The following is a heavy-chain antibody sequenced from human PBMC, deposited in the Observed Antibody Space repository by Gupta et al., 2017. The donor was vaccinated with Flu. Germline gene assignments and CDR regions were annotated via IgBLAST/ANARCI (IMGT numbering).Heavy chain of an antibody. J-gene: IGHJ4*02. V-gene: IGHV3-21*01. D-gene: IGHD6-19*01. CDR2: ISSSSSYI. CDR3: ARAWDVTVAGTFDY. Sequence: EVQLVESGGGLVKPGGSLSLSCAASGFTFNTYGMNWVSQAPGKGLEWVSSISSSSSYIYYADSVKGRFTISRHNAKNSLYLQMNSLRAEDTAVYYCARAWDVTVAGTFDYWGQGTLVTVSS. CDR1: GFTFNTYG.